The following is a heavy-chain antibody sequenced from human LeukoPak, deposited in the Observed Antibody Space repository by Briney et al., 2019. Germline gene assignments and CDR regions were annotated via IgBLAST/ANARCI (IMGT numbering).Heavy chain of an antibody. CDR2: ISWNSGSI. J-gene: IGHJ4*02. D-gene: IGHD3-22*01. CDR3: ARESGMIVVVMSLHFDY. CDR1: GFTFDDYA. Sequence: GGSLRLSCAASGFTFDDYAMHWVRQAPGKGLEWVSGISWNSGSIGYADSVKGRFTISRDNAKNSLYLQMNSLRAEDTAVYYCARESGMIVVVMSLHFDYWGQGTLVTVSS. V-gene: IGHV3-9*01.